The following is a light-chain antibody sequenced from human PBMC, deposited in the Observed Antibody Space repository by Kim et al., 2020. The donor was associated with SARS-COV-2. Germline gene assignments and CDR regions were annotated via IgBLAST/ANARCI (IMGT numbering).Light chain of an antibody. CDR1: QNINRW. CDR2: DAS. Sequence: ASVGDRVSITCRASQNINRWLGWYQQKPGKAPKVLIYDASTVETGVPSRFSGSGSGTEFTLTISSLQPDDFATYYCQHHNTYPITFGQGTRLEIK. J-gene: IGKJ5*01. CDR3: QHHNTYPIT. V-gene: IGKV1-5*01.